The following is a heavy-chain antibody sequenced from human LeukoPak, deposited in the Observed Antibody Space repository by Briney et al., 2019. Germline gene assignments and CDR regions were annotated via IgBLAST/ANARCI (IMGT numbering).Heavy chain of an antibody. D-gene: IGHD3-22*01. V-gene: IGHV3-9*01. Sequence: GGSLRLSCAASGFTFDDYAMPWVRQAPGKGLEWVSGISWNSGSIGYADSVKGRFTISRDNAKSSLYLQMNSLRAEDTALYYCAKDNYYDSSGSLDYWGQGTLVTVSS. CDR2: ISWNSGSI. CDR1: GFTFDDYA. J-gene: IGHJ4*02. CDR3: AKDNYYDSSGSLDY.